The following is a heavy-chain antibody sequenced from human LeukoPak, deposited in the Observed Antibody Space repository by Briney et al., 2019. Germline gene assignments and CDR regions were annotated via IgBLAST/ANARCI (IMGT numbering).Heavy chain of an antibody. CDR3: ARGREDSSGWNWFDP. V-gene: IGHV3-30*03. CDR1: GFTFSSYG. J-gene: IGHJ5*02. CDR2: ISYDGSNK. D-gene: IGHD6-19*01. Sequence: PGRSLRLSCAASGFTFSSYGMHWVRQAPGKGLEWVAVISYDGSNKYYADSVKGRFTISRDNSKNTLYLQMNSLRAEDTAVYYCARGREDSSGWNWFDPWGQGTLVTVSS.